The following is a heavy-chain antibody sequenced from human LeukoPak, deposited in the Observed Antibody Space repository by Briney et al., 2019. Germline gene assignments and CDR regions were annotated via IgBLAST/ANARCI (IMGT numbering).Heavy chain of an antibody. V-gene: IGHV3-53*01. CDR1: GFTVSSNY. CDR3: ARWVVATLYGMDV. J-gene: IGHJ6*02. CDR2: IYSGGST. D-gene: IGHD2-15*01. Sequence: PGGSLRLSCAASGFTVSSNYMSWVRQAPGKGLEWVSVIYSGGSTYYADSVKGRFTISRDNSKNTLYLQMNSLRAEDTAVYYCARWVVATLYGMDVWGQGTTVTVSS.